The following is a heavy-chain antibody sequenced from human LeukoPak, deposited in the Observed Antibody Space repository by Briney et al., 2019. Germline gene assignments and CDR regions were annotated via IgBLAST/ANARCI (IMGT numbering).Heavy chain of an antibody. CDR3: ARDLGDWNYGSCYFDP. CDR2: IWYDGSKK. D-gene: IGHD1-7*01. V-gene: IGHV3-33*01. J-gene: IGHJ5*02. Sequence: PGGSLRLSCAASGFTFSSHGFHWVRQAPGKGLEGVAVIWYDGSKKYYADSVKGRFTIPRDDSKNTLYLQMNSQRADDTAVYYCARDLGDWNYGSCYFDPWGQGTLVTVSS. CDR1: GFTFSSHG.